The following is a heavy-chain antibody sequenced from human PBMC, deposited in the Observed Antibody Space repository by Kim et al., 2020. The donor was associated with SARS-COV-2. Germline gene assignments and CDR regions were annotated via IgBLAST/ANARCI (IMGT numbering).Heavy chain of an antibody. CDR2: ISGIAVTT. D-gene: IGHD2-8*02. J-gene: IGHJ4*02. V-gene: IGHV3-23*01. CDR3: AKSCETYSYWFDY. CDR1: GFTFSNFA. Sequence: GGSLRLSCAASGFTFSNFAMTWVRQAPGKGLEWVSAISGIAVTTNYADSVKGRFTISRDNSKNTLYLQMNSLRAEDTAVYYCAKSCETYSYWFDYWRQG.